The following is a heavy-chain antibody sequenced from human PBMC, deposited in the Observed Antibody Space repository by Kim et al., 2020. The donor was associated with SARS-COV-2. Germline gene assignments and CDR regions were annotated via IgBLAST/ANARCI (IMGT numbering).Heavy chain of an antibody. CDR1: GFSFSDFY. J-gene: IGHJ1*01. D-gene: IGHD3-10*01. V-gene: IGHV3-11*06. Sequence: GGSLRLSCEASGFSFSDFYMNWIRQAPGRGLEWVSYITVSSSYPNYADSVKDRFIISRDNAKNSLYLQMHNLRAEDTAVYYCAGGTGRGVIEHWGLGTLVTVSA. CDR3: AGGTGRGVIEH. CDR2: ITVSSSYP.